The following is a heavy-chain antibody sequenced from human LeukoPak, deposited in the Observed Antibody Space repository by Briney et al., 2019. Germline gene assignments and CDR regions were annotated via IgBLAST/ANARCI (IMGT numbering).Heavy chain of an antibody. D-gene: IGHD1-26*01. CDR2: ISGSGGST. Sequence: GGSLRLSCAASGFTFSSYAMSWVRQAPGKGLEWVSAISGSGGSTYYADSVKGRFTVSRDNSKNTLYLQMNSLRAEDTAVYYCAKDGRSPTSPPSYWGQGTLVTVSS. J-gene: IGHJ4*02. CDR3: AKDGRSPTSPPSY. CDR1: GFTFSSYA. V-gene: IGHV3-23*01.